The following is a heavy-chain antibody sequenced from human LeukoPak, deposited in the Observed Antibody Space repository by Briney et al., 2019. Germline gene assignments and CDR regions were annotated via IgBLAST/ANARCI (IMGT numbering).Heavy chain of an antibody. CDR1: GFTFSSYW. D-gene: IGHD2-15*01. CDR2: INSDGSST. V-gene: IGHV3-74*01. Sequence: SGGSLRLSCAASGFTFSSYWMHWVRHAPGKGLVWVSRINSDGSSTSYADSVKGRFTISRDNAKNTLYLQMNSLRAEDTAVYYCAKDYCSGGSCYYFDYWGQGTLVTVSS. J-gene: IGHJ4*02. CDR3: AKDYCSGGSCYYFDY.